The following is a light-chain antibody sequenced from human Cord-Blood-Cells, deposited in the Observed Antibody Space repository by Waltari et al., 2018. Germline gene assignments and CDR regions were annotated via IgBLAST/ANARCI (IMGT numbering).Light chain of an antibody. CDR1: SSDVGGYNH. V-gene: IGLV2-14*01. J-gene: IGLJ3*02. CDR3: SSYTSSSTLV. Sequence: QSALTQPASVSGSPGQSITISCTGTSSDVGGYNHVSWYQQHPGQAPRLMIYDVSKRPSGVSNRFSGSKSGNTASLTISGLQAEDEADYYCSSYTSSSTLVFGGGTKLTVL. CDR2: DVS.